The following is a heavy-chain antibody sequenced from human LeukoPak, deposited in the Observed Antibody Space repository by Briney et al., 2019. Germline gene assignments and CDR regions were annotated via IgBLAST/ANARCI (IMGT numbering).Heavy chain of an antibody. CDR1: GYTFTSYA. V-gene: IGHV7-4-1*02. CDR3: ARDLKDYNFWPNWFDP. CDR2: INTNTGNP. J-gene: IGHJ5*02. Sequence: ASVKVSCKASGYTFTSYALNWVRQAPGQGLEWMGWINTNTGNPTYAQGFTGRFVFSLDTSVSTAYLQISSLKAEDTAVYYCARDLKDYNFWPNWFDPWGQGTLVTVSS. D-gene: IGHD3-3*01.